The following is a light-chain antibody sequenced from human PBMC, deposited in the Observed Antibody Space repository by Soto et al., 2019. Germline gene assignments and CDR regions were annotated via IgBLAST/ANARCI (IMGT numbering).Light chain of an antibody. CDR3: QQYDSVPLT. Sequence: DIQMTQSPPSLSASVGDRVTITCQASRDIRRYVNWYQQKAGMAPKLLIYDASNLEAGVPSRFSGSGSWTDFTFTISSLQPEDIATYYCQQYDSVPLTFGGGTKVEIK. CDR2: DAS. J-gene: IGKJ4*01. CDR1: RDIRRY. V-gene: IGKV1-33*01.